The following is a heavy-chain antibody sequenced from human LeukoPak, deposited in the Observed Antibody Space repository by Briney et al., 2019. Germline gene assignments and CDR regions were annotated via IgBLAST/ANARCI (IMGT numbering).Heavy chain of an antibody. Sequence: SVKVSCKASGGSFSSYVITWVRQAPGQGLEWMGRIIPVLGVSNFAQKFEGRVTMTTDTSTSTAYMELRSLRSDDTAVYYCARDQHRSSWWADYWGQGTLVTVSS. J-gene: IGHJ4*02. V-gene: IGHV1-69*04. CDR3: ARDQHRSSWWADY. D-gene: IGHD6-13*01. CDR2: IIPVLGVS. CDR1: GGSFSSYV.